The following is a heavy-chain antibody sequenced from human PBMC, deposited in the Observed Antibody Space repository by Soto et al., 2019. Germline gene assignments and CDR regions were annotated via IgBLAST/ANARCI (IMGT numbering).Heavy chain of an antibody. CDR2: IIPIFGTA. CDR3: ARGPAGYYDSSGKCGY. V-gene: IGHV1-69*13. J-gene: IGHJ4*02. Sequence: SVKVSCKASGGTFSSYAISWVRQAPGQGLEWMGGIIPIFGTANYAQKFQGRVTITADESTSTAYMELSSLRSEDTAVYYCARGPAGYYDSSGKCGYWGQRTLVTVSS. D-gene: IGHD3-22*01. CDR1: GGTFSSYA.